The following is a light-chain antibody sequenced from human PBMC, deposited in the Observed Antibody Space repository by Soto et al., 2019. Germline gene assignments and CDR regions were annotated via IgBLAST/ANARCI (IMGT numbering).Light chain of an antibody. CDR1: QSVSSY. Sequence: VLTQSPATLSLSPGERATLSCRASQSVSSYIAWYQQRPGQAPRLLIYDASNRATGIPARFSGSRSGTDFTLTISDLEPEDFALYYCQQRSNWPRTFGQGTKVDIK. J-gene: IGKJ1*01. CDR2: DAS. CDR3: QQRSNWPRT. V-gene: IGKV3-11*01.